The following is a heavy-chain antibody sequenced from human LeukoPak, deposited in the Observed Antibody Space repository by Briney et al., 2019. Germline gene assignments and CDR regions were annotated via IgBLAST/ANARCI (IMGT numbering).Heavy chain of an antibody. Sequence: GGSLRLSCAASGFTFSSYAMSWVRQAPGKGLEWLSYISGSGGSTYYADSVKGRFTISRDNSENTLYLQMSSLRAEDTALYFCAKRVGTYHFDSWGQGTLVTVSS. D-gene: IGHD1-26*01. CDR3: AKRVGTYHFDS. J-gene: IGHJ4*02. CDR1: GFTFSSYA. CDR2: ISGSGGST. V-gene: IGHV3-23*01.